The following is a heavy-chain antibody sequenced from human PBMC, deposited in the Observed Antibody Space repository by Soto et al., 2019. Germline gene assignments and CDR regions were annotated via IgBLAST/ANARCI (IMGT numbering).Heavy chain of an antibody. J-gene: IGHJ4*02. D-gene: IGHD6-6*01. V-gene: IGHV1-2*06. Sequence: GASVKVSCKASGYIFIDYYIHWLRQAPGQGLEGVGRINPNSGETRYAETFMGRVTMTRETSNNTAFMELSSLTSDDTAVYYCARDPRPLWYLEYWGQGTRVAVSS. CDR2: INPNSGET. CDR1: GYIFIDYY. CDR3: ARDPRPLWYLEY.